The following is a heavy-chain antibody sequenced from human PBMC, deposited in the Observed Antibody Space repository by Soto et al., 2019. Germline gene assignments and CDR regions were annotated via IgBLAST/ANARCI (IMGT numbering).Heavy chain of an antibody. CDR2: SYHRGST. J-gene: IGHJ4*02. CDR1: GGSISSGGYY. V-gene: IGHV4-31*03. CDR3: ARVSSSGFDY. D-gene: IGHD2-2*01. Sequence: QVQLQESGPGLVKPSQTLSLTCTVSGGSISSGGYYWSWIRQRPGEGLEWIGYSYHRGSTYYNPSLKRRVRISLDMSENQFSLKLSSVTVADTAVYYCARVSSSGFDYWGQGMLVTVSS.